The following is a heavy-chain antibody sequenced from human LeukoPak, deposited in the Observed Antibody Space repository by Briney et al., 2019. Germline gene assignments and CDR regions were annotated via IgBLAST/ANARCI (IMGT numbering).Heavy chain of an antibody. CDR2: IRYDGSNK. V-gene: IGHV3-33*06. J-gene: IGHJ5*02. CDR3: AKDEKGYDFWSGYYYDWFDP. CDR1: GFTFSSYG. D-gene: IGHD3-3*01. Sequence: PGRSLRLSCAASGFTFSSYGMHWVRQAPGKGLEWVAVIRYDGSNKYYADSVKGRFTISRDNSKNTLYLQMNSLRAEDTAVYYCAKDEKGYDFWSGYYYDWFDPWGQGTLVTVSS.